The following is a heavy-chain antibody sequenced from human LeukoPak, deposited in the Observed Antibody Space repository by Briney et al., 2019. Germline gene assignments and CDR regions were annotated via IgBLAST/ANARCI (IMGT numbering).Heavy chain of an antibody. CDR2: INPSSGGT. J-gene: IGHJ6*02. CDR3: ARECCSSTSCYTHFGYYYYGMDV. CDR1: GYTFTGYY. D-gene: IGHD2-2*02. Sequence: ASVKVSCKASGYTFTGYYMHWVRQAPGQGLEWMGWINPSSGGTNYAQKFQGRVTMTRDTSISTAYMELSRLRSDDTAVYYCARECCSSTSCYTHFGYYYYGMDVWGQGTTVTVSS. V-gene: IGHV1-2*02.